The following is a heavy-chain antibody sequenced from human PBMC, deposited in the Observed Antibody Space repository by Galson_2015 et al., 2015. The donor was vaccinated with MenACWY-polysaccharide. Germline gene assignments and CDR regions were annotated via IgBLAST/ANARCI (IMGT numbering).Heavy chain of an antibody. CDR3: AGIPATETSFGWSDP. J-gene: IGHJ5*02. D-gene: IGHD4-17*01. CDR2: IFYTGST. Sequence: SETLSLTCTVSGGSISRYYWSWIRQPPGKGLEWIGYIFYTGSTNYNPSLKSRLTISLDTSENQFSLRVSSVTAADTAVYYCAGIPATETSFGWSDPWGQGTLVTVSS. V-gene: IGHV4-59*01. CDR1: GGSISRYY.